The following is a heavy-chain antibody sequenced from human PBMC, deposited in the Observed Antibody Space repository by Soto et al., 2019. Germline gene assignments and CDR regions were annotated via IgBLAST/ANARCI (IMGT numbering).Heavy chain of an antibody. CDR2: IKSRPDGGTA. CDR1: GFIFNNAW. V-gene: IGHV3-15*01. J-gene: IGHJ2*01. CDR3: TTAGPRDWYFNL. Sequence: EVHLVESGGGLVEPGGSLRLSCAASGFIFNNAWMTWVRQAPGKGLEWVAHIKSRPDGGTADYAASVKGRFTISRDDSRSTRYLPRNSLRIDDTAVYYCTTAGPRDWYFNLWGRGTLVTVSS.